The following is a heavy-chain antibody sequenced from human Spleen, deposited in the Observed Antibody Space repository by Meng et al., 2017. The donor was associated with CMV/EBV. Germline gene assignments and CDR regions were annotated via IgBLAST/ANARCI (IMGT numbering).Heavy chain of an antibody. CDR2: INPNSGGT. CDR1: GFTFSSYS. J-gene: IGHJ4*02. V-gene: IGHV1-2*02. D-gene: IGHD3-3*01. CDR3: ARGSYNLEWFSFLDF. Sequence: SCAASGFTFSSYSMHWVRQAPGQGLEWMGWINPNSGGTNYAQKFQGRVTMTRDTSISTAYMELSRLRSDDTAVYYCARGSYNLEWFSFLDFWGQGALVTVSS.